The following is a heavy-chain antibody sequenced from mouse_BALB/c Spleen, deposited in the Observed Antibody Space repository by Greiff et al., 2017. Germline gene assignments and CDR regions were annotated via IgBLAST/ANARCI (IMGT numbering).Heavy chain of an antibody. CDR1: GYSITSDYA. Sequence: LLESGPGLVKPSQSLSLTCTVTGYSITSDYAWNWIRQFPGNKLEWMGYISYSGSTSYNPSLKSRISITRDTSKNQFFLQLNSVTTEDTATYYCARDYGYVFAYWGQGTLVTVSA. CDR2: ISYSGST. J-gene: IGHJ3*01. D-gene: IGHD2-2*01. V-gene: IGHV3-2*02. CDR3: ARDYGYVFAY.